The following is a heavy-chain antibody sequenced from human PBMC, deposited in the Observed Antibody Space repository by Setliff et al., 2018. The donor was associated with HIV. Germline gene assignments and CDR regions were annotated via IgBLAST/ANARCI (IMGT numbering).Heavy chain of an antibody. CDR3: ARDRLTYYFDY. CDR2: FYTSGST. CDR1: GGSINTYY. D-gene: IGHD3-22*01. Sequence: LTCTVSGGSINTYYWSWIRQPAGKGLEWIGRFYTSGSTNYNPHLKSRVTMSVDTSKNQFSLKLSSVTAADTAVYYCARDRLTYYFDYWVQGIQVTVSS. J-gene: IGHJ4*02. V-gene: IGHV4-4*07.